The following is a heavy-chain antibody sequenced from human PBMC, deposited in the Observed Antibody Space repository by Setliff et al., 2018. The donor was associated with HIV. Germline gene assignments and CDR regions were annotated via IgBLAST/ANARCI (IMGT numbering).Heavy chain of an antibody. CDR2: INHRGIT. J-gene: IGHJ6*02. CDR3: ARVVWMAAAGTIDYYYYGMDI. CDR1: GYSISSGYY. V-gene: IGHV4-34*01. D-gene: IGHD6-13*01. Sequence: SETLSLTCAVSGYSISSGYYWSWIRQPPGKGLEWIGEINHRGITNYSPSLKSRVTISVDTSKNQFSLKLRSVTAADTAVYYCARVVWMAAAGTIDYYYYGMDIWGQGTTVTVSS.